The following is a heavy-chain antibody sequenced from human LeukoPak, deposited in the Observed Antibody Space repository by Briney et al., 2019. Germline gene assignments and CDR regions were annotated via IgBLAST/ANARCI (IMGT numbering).Heavy chain of an antibody. CDR1: GGTFSSYA. D-gene: IGHD5-12*01. Sequence: SVKVSCKASGGTFSSYAISWVRQAPGQGLEWMGGIIPLFGTANYAQKFQGRVTITADESTSTAYMELSSLRSEDTAVYYCARSGYDGGYFDLWGRGTLVTVSS. CDR2: IIPLFGTA. V-gene: IGHV1-69*13. CDR3: ARSGYDGGYFDL. J-gene: IGHJ2*01.